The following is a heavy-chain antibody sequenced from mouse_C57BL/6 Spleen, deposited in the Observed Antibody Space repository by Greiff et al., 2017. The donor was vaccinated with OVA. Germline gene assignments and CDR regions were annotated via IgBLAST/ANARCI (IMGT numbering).Heavy chain of an antibody. V-gene: IGHV1-69*01. Sequence: HVQLQQPGAELVMPGASVKLSCKASGYTFTSYWMHWVKQRPGQGLEWIGEIDPSDSYTNYNQKFKGKSTLTVDKSSSTAYMQLSSLTSEDSAVYYCARRRDGPLDYWGQGTTLTVSS. D-gene: IGHD3-1*01. J-gene: IGHJ2*01. CDR2: IDPSDSYT. CDR3: ARRRDGPLDY. CDR1: GYTFTSYW.